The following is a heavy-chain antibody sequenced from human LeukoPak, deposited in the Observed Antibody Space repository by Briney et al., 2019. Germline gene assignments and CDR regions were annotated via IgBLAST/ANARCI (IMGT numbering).Heavy chain of an antibody. CDR3: ARAPAVINDSSGYHGDY. J-gene: IGHJ4*02. CDR1: GGTFSSYA. D-gene: IGHD3-22*01. V-gene: IGHV1-69*04. CDR2: IIPILGIA. Sequence: SVKVSCKASGGTFSSYAISWVRQAPGQGLEWMGRIIPILGIANYAQKFQGRVTITADKFTSTAYMELSSLRSEDTAVYYCARAPAVINDSSGYHGDYWGQGTLVTVSS.